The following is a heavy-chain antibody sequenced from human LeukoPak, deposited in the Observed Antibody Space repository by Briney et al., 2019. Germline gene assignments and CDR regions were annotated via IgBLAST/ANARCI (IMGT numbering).Heavy chain of an antibody. D-gene: IGHD6-19*01. CDR1: GGSISSYY. J-gene: IGHJ5*02. CDR3: ARTAFGGWYSSGQEWFDP. Sequence: SETLPLTCTVSGGSISSYYWSWIRQPPGKGLEWIGYIYYSGSTNYNPSLKSRVTISVDTSKNQFSLKLSSVTAADTAVYYCARTAFGGWYSSGQEWFDPWGQGTLVTVSS. CDR2: IYYSGST. V-gene: IGHV4-59*01.